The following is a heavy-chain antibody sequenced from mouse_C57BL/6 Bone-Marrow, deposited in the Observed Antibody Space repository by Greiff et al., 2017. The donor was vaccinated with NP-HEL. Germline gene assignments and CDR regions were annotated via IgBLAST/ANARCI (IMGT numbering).Heavy chain of an antibody. J-gene: IGHJ2*01. V-gene: IGHV1-64*01. CDR2: LHHNSGST. D-gene: IGHD1-2*01. Sequence: QVQLQQPGAELVKPGASVKLSCKASGYTFTSYWMHWVKQRPGQGLAWIGMLHHNSGSTNYNEKFKNTYTLPVDKSSSTAYIQLSSLTSEDSAVYYCAKHYDSCFGYWGQGTTLTVSA. CDR1: GYTFTSYW. CDR3: AKHYDSCFGY.